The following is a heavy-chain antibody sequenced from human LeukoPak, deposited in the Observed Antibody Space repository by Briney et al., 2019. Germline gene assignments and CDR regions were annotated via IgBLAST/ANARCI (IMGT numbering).Heavy chain of an antibody. J-gene: IGHJ5*02. CDR2: IYYSGST. CDR3: ANSWSITMVRGVIIWFDP. Sequence: SETLSLTYTVSGGSISSSSYYWGWIRQPLGKGLEWIVSIYYSGSTNYNPSLKSRVTISVDTSKNQFSLKLSSVTAADTAVYYCANSWSITMVRGVIIWFDPWGQGTLVTVSS. V-gene: IGHV4-39*07. D-gene: IGHD3-10*01. CDR1: GGSISSSSYY.